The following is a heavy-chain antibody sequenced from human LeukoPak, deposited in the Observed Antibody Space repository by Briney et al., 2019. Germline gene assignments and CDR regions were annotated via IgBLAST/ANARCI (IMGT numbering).Heavy chain of an antibody. Sequence: GSLRLSCAASGFTVSSNYMSWVRQAPGKGLVWVSRIYVDGRTTNYADSVKGRFTISRDNAKNTVYLEMNSLSVEDTATYYCIRDFRSADLWGQGTLVTVTS. CDR1: GFTVSSNY. CDR2: IYVDGRTT. CDR3: IRDFRSADL. J-gene: IGHJ5*02. V-gene: IGHV3-74*01.